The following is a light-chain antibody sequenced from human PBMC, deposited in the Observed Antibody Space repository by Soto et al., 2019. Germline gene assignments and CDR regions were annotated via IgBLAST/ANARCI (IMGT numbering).Light chain of an antibody. Sequence: QSALTQPASVSGSPGQPITISCTGTSSDVGGYNLVSWYQQHPGKAPKLIIYHGSKRPSGVSVRFSCSKSGNTASLAISGLQAEDEADYYCCSYASSSPNCVFGPGTKLTVL. CDR3: CSYASSSPNCV. V-gene: IGLV2-23*01. CDR1: SSDVGGYNL. J-gene: IGLJ1*01. CDR2: HGS.